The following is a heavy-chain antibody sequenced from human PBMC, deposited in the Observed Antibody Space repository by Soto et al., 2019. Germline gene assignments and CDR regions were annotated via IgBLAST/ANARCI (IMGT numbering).Heavy chain of an antibody. CDR1: GFTVSSNY. CDR2: IYSGGST. Sequence: EVQLVETGGGLIQPGGSLRLSCAASGFTVSSNYMSWVRQAPGKGLEWVSVIYSGGSTYYADSVKGRFTISRDNSKNTLYLQMNSLRAEDTAVYYCARDNYYGSGSYYGSPTNYYYGMDVWGQGTTVTVSS. D-gene: IGHD3-10*01. V-gene: IGHV3-53*02. J-gene: IGHJ6*02. CDR3: ARDNYYGSGSYYGSPTNYYYGMDV.